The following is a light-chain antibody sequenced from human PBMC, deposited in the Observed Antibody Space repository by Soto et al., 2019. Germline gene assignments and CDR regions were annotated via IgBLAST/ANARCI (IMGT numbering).Light chain of an antibody. CDR2: DAS. CDR3: QQFSNYLLS. J-gene: IGKJ4*01. CDR1: QGISSA. V-gene: IGKV1D-13*01. Sequence: AIQLTQSPSSLSASVGDRVTITCRASQGISSALAWYQQKPGKAPKLLIYDASRLESGIPSRFSSSGSGQDLALTITSLQPEDCAAYYCQQFSNYLLSFGGGTKVEIK.